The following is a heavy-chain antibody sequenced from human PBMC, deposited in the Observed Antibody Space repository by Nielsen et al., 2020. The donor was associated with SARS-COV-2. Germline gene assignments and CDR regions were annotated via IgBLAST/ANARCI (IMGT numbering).Heavy chain of an antibody. J-gene: IGHJ4*02. CDR3: AKGGRIQLRNPFDY. CDR2: ISYDGSNK. Sequence: GESLKISCAASGFTFSSYGMHWVRQAPGKGLEWVAVISYDGSNKYYADSVKGRFTISRDNSKNTLYLQMNSLRAEDTAVYYCAKGGRIQLRNPFDYWGQGTLVTVSS. V-gene: IGHV3-30*18. CDR1: GFTFSSYG. D-gene: IGHD5-18*01.